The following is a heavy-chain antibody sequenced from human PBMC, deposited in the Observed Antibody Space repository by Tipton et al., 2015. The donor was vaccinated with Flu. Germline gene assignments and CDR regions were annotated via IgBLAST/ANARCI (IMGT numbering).Heavy chain of an antibody. CDR2: ISWSTGNS. J-gene: IGHJ4*02. CDR1: GFSFDDYT. Sequence: SLRLSCAASGFSFDDYTMHWVRQAPGKGLEWVSGISWSTGNSGYADSVKGRFTISRDNAKNSLYLQMNSLRAEDTAVYYCARQLGGGDCYWGQGTLVTVSS. CDR3: ARQLGGGDCY. V-gene: IGHV3-9*01. D-gene: IGHD2-21*01.